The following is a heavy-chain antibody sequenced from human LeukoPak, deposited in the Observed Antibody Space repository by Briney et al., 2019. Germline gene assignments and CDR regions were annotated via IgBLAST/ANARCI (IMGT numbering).Heavy chain of an antibody. CDR2: ISGSGVNT. V-gene: IGHV3-23*01. J-gene: IGHJ6*02. Sequence: HGGSLRLSCAASGFTFSNYAMNWVRQAPGKGVEWVSLISGSGVNTYYAASVKGRFTISRDNSKNTVSLQMNSLRGEDTAVYYCAKDVRVGGGGMDVWGQGTPVTVSS. CDR3: AKDVRVGGGGMDV. CDR1: GFTFSNYA. D-gene: IGHD1-26*01.